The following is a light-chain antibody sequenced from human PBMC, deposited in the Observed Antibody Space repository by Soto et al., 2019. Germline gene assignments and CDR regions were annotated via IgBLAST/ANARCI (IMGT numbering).Light chain of an antibody. CDR2: GAS. Sequence: EIVLTQSPGTLSLSPGERATLSCRASQSVSSSYLAWYQKKPAQAPRLLIYGASSMTTGIPDRFSGSGSGTDFTLTISRLEPEDFAVYYCQLYGSSPMYTFGQGTKVEIK. V-gene: IGKV3-20*01. J-gene: IGKJ2*01. CDR3: QLYGSSPMYT. CDR1: QSVSSSY.